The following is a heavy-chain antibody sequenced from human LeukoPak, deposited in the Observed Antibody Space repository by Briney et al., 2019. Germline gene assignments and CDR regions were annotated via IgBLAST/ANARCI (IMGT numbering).Heavy chain of an antibody. CDR2: ISYDGSNK. Sequence: PGGSLRLSCAASGFTFSSYGMHWVRQAPGKGLEWVAVISYDGSNKYYADSVKGRFTISRDNSKNTLYLQMNSLRAEDTAVYYCAKGRDYDLWSGYSPHDAFDIWGQGTMVTVSS. CDR3: AKGRDYDLWSGYSPHDAFDI. V-gene: IGHV3-30*18. J-gene: IGHJ3*02. D-gene: IGHD3-3*01. CDR1: GFTFSSYG.